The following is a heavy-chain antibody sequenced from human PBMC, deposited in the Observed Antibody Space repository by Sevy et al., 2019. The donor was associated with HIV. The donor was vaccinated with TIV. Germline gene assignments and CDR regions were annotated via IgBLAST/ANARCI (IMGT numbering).Heavy chain of an antibody. CDR1: GFTVTFNS. CDR2: IYVGRNT. J-gene: IGHJ4*02. Sequence: GGSLRLSCAASGFTVTFNSMSWVHQAPGRGLVWVSVIYVGRNTYYADSVKGRFTIFRDSFKDTVDLQMDSLRPEDSGVNYSARERAGIDHWGQGTLVSVSS. D-gene: IGHD6-19*01. CDR3: ARERAGIDH. V-gene: IGHV3-53*01.